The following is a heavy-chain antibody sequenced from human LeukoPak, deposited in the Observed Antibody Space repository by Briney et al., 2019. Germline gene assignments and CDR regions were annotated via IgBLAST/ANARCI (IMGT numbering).Heavy chain of an antibody. CDR2: ISSDGSRV. D-gene: IGHD2-21*02. V-gene: IGHV3-74*01. J-gene: IGHJ4*02. CDR3: AKDFVVVPGNVNYFDY. Sequence: GGSLRLSCAASGFTFSDYWMHWVRQAPGKGLVWVSRISSDGSRVTYADSVKGRFTISRDNAKNTLYLQMNSLGAEDTAVYYCAKDFVVVPGNVNYFDYWGQGTLVTVSS. CDR1: GFTFSDYW.